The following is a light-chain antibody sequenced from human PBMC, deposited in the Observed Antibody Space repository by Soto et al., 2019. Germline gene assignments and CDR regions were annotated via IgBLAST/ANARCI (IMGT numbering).Light chain of an antibody. Sequence: DIQMTQSPSTLSGSVGDRVTITCRAGQTISSWLAWYQQKPGKAPKLLIYKASTLKGGVPSRFSGSGSGTEFTLTINSLQADDFATYYCQHYNSYSEAFGQGTKVDIK. V-gene: IGKV1-5*03. CDR1: QTISSW. J-gene: IGKJ1*01. CDR3: QHYNSYSEA. CDR2: KAS.